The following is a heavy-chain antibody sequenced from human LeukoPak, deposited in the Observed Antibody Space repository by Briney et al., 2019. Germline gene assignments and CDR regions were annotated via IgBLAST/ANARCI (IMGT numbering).Heavy chain of an antibody. CDR1: GGTFSSYA. D-gene: IGHD3-22*01. CDR2: IIPIFGTA. Sequence: SVKVSCKXSGGTFSSYAISWVRQAPGQGLEWMGRIIPIFGTANYAQKFQGRVTITTDESTSTAYMELSSLRSEDTAVYYCASAGFVTYDSSGYWSYFQHWGQGTLVTVSS. CDR3: ASAGFVTYDSSGYWSYFQH. V-gene: IGHV1-69*05. J-gene: IGHJ1*01.